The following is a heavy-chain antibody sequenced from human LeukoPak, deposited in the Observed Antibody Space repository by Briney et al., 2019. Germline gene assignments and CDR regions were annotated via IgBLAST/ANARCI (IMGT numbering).Heavy chain of an antibody. CDR2: ISSSSSYT. Sequence: KAGESLRLSCAASGFTFSDYYMSWIRQAPGKGLEWVSYISSSSSYTNYADSVKGRFTISRDNAKNSLYLQMNSLRAEDTAVYYCARDLNGSENDYWGQGTLVTVSS. CDR1: GFTFSDYY. J-gene: IGHJ4*02. D-gene: IGHD3-10*01. V-gene: IGHV3-11*06. CDR3: ARDLNGSENDY.